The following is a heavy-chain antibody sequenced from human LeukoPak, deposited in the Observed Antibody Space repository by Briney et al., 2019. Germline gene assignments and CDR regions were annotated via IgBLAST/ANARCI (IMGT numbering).Heavy chain of an antibody. CDR2: ISTSGSYI. V-gene: IGHV3-21*01. CDR3: ARSGYSYGHDDYYYYYGLDV. Sequence: GGSLRLSCAASGFTFSGYSMNWVRQAPGKGLEWVSSISTSGSYIYFADSVKGRFIISRDNAKNSLYLQMSSLRAEDTAVYYCARSGYSYGHDDYYYYYGLDVWGQGTTVTVSS. CDR1: GFTFSGYS. J-gene: IGHJ6*02. D-gene: IGHD5-18*01.